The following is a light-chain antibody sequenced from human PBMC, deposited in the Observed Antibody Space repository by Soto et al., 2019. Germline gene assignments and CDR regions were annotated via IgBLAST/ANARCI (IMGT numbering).Light chain of an antibody. J-gene: IGLJ1*01. CDR2: DVS. CDR3: SSTSSSTLYV. Sequence: QSVLTQPASVSGSPGQSITISCTGTSSDVGGYNYVSWYQQHPGKAPKLMIYDVSNRPSGVSNRFSGSKSGNTASLTISGLQAEDEADYYCSSTSSSTLYVFGTGTKLTVL. CDR1: SSDVGGYNY. V-gene: IGLV2-14*01.